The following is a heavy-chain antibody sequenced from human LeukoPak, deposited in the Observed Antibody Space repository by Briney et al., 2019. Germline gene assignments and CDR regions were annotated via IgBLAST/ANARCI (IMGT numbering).Heavy chain of an antibody. CDR2: IYYSGST. D-gene: IGHD1-26*01. V-gene: IGHV4-38-2*02. CDR1: GYSISSGFY. CDR3: ARSGSYFDPLSFDP. J-gene: IGHJ5*02. Sequence: SETLSLTCTVSGYSISSGFYWGWIRQPLEKGLEWIGSIYYSGSTYYNPSLKSRVTISADTSKNQFSLKLSSVTAADTAVYYCARSGSYFDPLSFDPWGQGTLVTVSS.